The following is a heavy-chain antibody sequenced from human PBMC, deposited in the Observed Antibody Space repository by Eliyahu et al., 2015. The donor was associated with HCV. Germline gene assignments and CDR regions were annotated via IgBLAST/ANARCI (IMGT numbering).Heavy chain of an antibody. D-gene: IGHD3-10*01. CDR2: ISFDGSEK. V-gene: IGHV3-30*18. CDR1: GFTFXPYG. CDR3: AKNTGWFGELSPMDV. J-gene: IGHJ6*03. Sequence: QVQLVESGGGVVQPGRSLRLSCEASGFTFXPYGMSWVRQAPGKGLEXLALISFDGSEKYHAGSVKGRFTISRDNSQNTLYLQMDSLRPEDTAMYYCAKNTGWFGELSPMDVWGKGATVTVSS.